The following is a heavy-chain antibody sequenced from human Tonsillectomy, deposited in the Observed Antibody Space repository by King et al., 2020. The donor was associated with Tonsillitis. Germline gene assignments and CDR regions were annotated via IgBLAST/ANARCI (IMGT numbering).Heavy chain of an antibody. Sequence: QLQESGPGLVKPSETLSLTCTVSGGSITNYYWSWIRQPPGKGLEWIGHIYYSGSTDYNPSLKSRVTISVDTSKKQFSLKLSSVTAADTAVYYCARWGFWSGYYGGMAHTFDLWGQGTLVTVSS. CDR2: IYYSGST. V-gene: IGHV4-59*01. J-gene: IGHJ4*02. D-gene: IGHD3-3*01. CDR3: ARWGFWSGYYGGMAHTFDL. CDR1: GGSITNYY.